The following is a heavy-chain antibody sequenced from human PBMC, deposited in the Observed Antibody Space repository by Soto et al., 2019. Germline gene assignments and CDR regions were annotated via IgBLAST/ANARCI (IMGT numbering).Heavy chain of an antibody. Sequence: SGYTFTIYHMSWLRKAKGKGLEWVANIKQDGSEKYYVDSVKGRFTISRDNAKNSLYLQMNSLRAEDTAVYYCARAGDQLPPYYYYGMDVWGQGTTVTVSS. V-gene: IGHV3-7*05. D-gene: IGHD2-2*01. CDR1: GYTFTIYH. J-gene: IGHJ6*02. CDR2: IKQDGSEK. CDR3: ARAGDQLPPYYYYGMDV.